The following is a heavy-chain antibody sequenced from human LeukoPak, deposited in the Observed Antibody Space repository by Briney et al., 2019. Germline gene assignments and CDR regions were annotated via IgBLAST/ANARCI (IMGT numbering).Heavy chain of an antibody. CDR2: INHSGST. V-gene: IGHV4-34*01. CDR1: GGSFSGYY. CDR3: ARGRGFDP. Sequence: SETLSLTCAVYGGSFSGYYWSWIRQPPGKGLEWIGEINHSGSTNYNPSLKSRVTISVDTSKNQFSLKLSSVTAADTAVYYCARGRGFDPWGQGTLVTVSS. J-gene: IGHJ5*02.